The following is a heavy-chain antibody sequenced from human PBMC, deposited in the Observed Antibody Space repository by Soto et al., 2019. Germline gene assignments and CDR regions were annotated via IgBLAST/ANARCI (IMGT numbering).Heavy chain of an antibody. J-gene: IGHJ4*02. CDR3: ARDRGDNWNDEGGYYFDY. Sequence: QVQLVQSGAEVKKPGSSVKVSCKASGGTFSSYAISWVRQAPGQGLEWMGGIIPIFGTANYAQKFQSRVTITADESTSTAYMELSSLRSEDTAVYYCARDRGDNWNDEGGYYFDYWGQGTLVTVSS. CDR2: IIPIFGTA. V-gene: IGHV1-69*01. CDR1: GGTFSSYA. D-gene: IGHD1-1*01.